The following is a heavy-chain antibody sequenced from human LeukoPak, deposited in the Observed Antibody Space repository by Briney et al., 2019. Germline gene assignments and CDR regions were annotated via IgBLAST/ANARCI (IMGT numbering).Heavy chain of an antibody. CDR1: GFTFSNAW. J-gene: IGHJ4*02. CDR3: VRHDGMILPV. V-gene: IGHV3-15*01. CDR2: IKSKTDGGTT. D-gene: IGHD3/OR15-3a*01. Sequence: MTGGSLRLSCAASGFTFSNAWMSWVRQAPGKGLEWVGRIKSKTDGGTTDYAAPVKGRFTISRDDSKNTLYLQMNSLKTEDTAVYYCVRHDGMILPVWGQGTLVTVSS.